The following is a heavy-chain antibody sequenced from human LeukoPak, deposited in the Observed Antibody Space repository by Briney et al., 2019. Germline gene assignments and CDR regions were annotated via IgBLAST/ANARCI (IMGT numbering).Heavy chain of an antibody. CDR2: INTNTGNP. CDR3: ARGLSVLNWNDLSRISGY. V-gene: IGHV7-4-1*04. CDR1: GYTFTSYA. J-gene: IGHJ4*02. D-gene: IGHD1-1*01. Sequence: ASVKVSCKASGYTFTSYAMNWVRQAPGQGLEWMGWINTNTGNPAYAQGFTGRFVFSLDTSVSMAYLKISSLKAEDTAVYYCARGLSVLNWNDLSRISGYWGQGTLVTVSS.